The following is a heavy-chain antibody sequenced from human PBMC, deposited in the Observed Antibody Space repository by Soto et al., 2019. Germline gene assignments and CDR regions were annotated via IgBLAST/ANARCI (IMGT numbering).Heavy chain of an antibody. J-gene: IGHJ6*02. CDR1: GGSISSYY. D-gene: IGHD4-17*01. V-gene: IGHV4-59*01. CDR3: ARDFTVTARGYYYYYGMDV. CDR2: IYYSVST. Sequence: PSETLSLTCTVSGGSISSYYWSWIRQPPGKGLEWIGYIYYSVSTNYNPSLKSRVTISVDTSKNQFSLKLSSVTAADTAVYYCARDFTVTARGYYYYYGMDVWGQGTTVTVSS.